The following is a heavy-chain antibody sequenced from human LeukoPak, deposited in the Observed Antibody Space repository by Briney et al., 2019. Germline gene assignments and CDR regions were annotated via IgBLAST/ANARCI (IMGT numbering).Heavy chain of an antibody. CDR1: GGSIRSYY. D-gene: IGHD6-19*01. V-gene: IGHV4-59*01. CDR3: ATSSGWYERNTWGGWFDP. CDR2: IYYSGST. Sequence: SETLSLTCSVSGGSIRSYYWNWIRQPPGEGLKWIGNIYYSGSTTYNPPLKSRVSISVDTSKNQFSLKLRAVTAPDTAVYYCATSSGWYERNTWGGWFDPWGQGTLVTVSS. J-gene: IGHJ5*02.